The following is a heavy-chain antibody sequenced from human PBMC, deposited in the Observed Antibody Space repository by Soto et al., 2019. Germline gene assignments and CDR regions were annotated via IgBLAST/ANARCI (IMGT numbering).Heavy chain of an antibody. J-gene: IGHJ5*02. CDR3: ARAAIHGSSWYFWFDP. CDR1: GGTFSSHA. CDR2: IIPMFGTT. Sequence: SVKVSCKXSGGTFSSHAINWVRQAPGQGLEWMGGIIPMFGTTNYAQKFKGRVTISADESTSTAYMELSSLRSEDAAVYYCARAAIHGSSWYFWFDPWGQGTLVTVSS. D-gene: IGHD6-13*01. V-gene: IGHV1-69*13.